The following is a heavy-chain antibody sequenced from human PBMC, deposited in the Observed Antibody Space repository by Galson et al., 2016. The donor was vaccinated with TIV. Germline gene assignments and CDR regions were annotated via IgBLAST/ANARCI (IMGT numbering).Heavy chain of an antibody. J-gene: IGHJ2*01. D-gene: IGHD6-13*01. CDR1: GGSFSNYA. CDR3: ARPSDSSWYFDL. CDR2: IIPIFRSP. V-gene: IGHV1-69*13. Sequence: SVKVSCKASGGSFSNYAINWVRQAPGQGLEWMGGIIPIFRSPNYAQRFQGRVTITADESTSTAFVELSSLRSDDTAVYYCARPSDSSWYFDLWSRGTPVIVSS.